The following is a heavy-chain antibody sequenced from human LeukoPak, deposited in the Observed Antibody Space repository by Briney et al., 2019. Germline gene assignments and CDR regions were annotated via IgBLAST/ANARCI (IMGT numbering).Heavy chain of an antibody. D-gene: IGHD2-21*02. CDR2: IRSKANSYAT. J-gene: IGHJ3*02. V-gene: IGHV3-73*01. Sequence: GGSLKLSCAASGFTFSGSAMHWVRQASGKGLEWVGRIRSKANSYATAYAASVKGRFTISRDDSKNTAYPQMNSLKTEDTAVYYCTRVVVTAIDAFDIWGQGTMVTVSS. CDR1: GFTFSGSA. CDR3: TRVVVTAIDAFDI.